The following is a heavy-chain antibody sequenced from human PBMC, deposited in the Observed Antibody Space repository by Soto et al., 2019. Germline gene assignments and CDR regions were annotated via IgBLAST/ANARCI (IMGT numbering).Heavy chain of an antibody. V-gene: IGHV1-18*04. Sequence: QVHLVQSGGELKKPGASVKVSCRASGYNFSDFGITWVRQAPGQGLEWMGWISGKNGNTNYAQKVQGRVTLTADTSTRTAYMEMRALTSDDTGTYYCASSDYYEDTGTFENWGQGTPVTVSS. CDR1: GYNFSDFG. D-gene: IGHD4-17*01. CDR2: ISGKNGNT. J-gene: IGHJ4*02. CDR3: ASSDYYEDTGTFEN.